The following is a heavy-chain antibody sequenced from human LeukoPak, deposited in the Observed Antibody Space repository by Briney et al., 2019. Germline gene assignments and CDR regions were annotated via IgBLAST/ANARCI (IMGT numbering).Heavy chain of an antibody. V-gene: IGHV4-39*07. CDR1: GGSISSSSYY. CDR2: IYYSGST. CDR3: AREFALAARPADY. J-gene: IGHJ4*02. D-gene: IGHD6-6*01. Sequence: SETLSLTCTVSGGSISSSSYYWGWIRQPPGKGLEWIGSIYYSGSTYYNPSLKSRVTISVDTSKNQFSLKLSSVTAADTAVYYCAREFALAARPADYWGQGTLVTVSS.